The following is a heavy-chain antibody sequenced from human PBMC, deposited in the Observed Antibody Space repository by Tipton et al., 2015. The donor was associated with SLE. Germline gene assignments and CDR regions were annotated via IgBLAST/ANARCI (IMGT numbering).Heavy chain of an antibody. V-gene: IGHV4-4*09. J-gene: IGHJ3*02. D-gene: IGHD2-15*01. CDR2: IYTSGST. Sequence: LRLSCAVYGGSFSGYYWSWIRQPPGKGLEWIGYIYTSGSTNYNPSLKSRVTISVDTSKNQFSLRLSSVTAADTALYYCARMGYCVTAPCARDDAFHIWGQGTMVTVSS. CDR3: ARMGYCVTAPCARDDAFHI. CDR1: GGSFSGYY.